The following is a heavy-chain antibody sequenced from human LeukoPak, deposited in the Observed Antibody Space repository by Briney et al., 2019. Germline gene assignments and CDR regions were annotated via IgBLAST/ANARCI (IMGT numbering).Heavy chain of an antibody. J-gene: IGHJ5*02. D-gene: IGHD3-22*01. CDR1: GFTFDDYA. CDR3: AKGGRDSSGPLDP. V-gene: IGHV3-9*01. Sequence: PGGSLRLSCAASGFTFDDYAMHWVRQAPGKGLEWVSGISWNSGSIGYADSVKGRFTISRDNAKNSLYLQMNSLRAEDTALYYCAKGGRDSSGPLDPWGQGTLVTVSS. CDR2: ISWNSGSI.